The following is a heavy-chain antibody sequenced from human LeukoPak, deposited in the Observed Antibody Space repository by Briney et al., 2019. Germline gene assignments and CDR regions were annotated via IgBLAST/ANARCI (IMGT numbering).Heavy chain of an antibody. Sequence: PGGSLRLSCAASGFTFSIYSVSWVRQAPGKGLEWVSFITGNSNYIYYADSVKGRFTISRDNAKNSLYLQMNSLRVEDTAVYYCARDRVSGSGSIDYWGQGTLVTVSS. CDR3: ARDRVSGSGSIDY. CDR2: ITGNSNYI. V-gene: IGHV3-21*01. D-gene: IGHD3-10*01. CDR1: GFTFSIYS. J-gene: IGHJ4*02.